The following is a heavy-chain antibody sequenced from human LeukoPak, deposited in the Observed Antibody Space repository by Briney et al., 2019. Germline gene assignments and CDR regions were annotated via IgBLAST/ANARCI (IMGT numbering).Heavy chain of an antibody. CDR1: GYSFTSYW. CDR2: IYPGDSDT. D-gene: IGHD3-10*01. Sequence: GESLKISCKGSGYSFTSYWIGWVRQMPGKGLEWMGIIYPGDSDTRYSPSFQGQVTISADKSISTAYLQWSSLKASDTAMYYCARSRITMVRGVFGPGNWFDPWGQGTPVTVSS. CDR3: ARSRITMVRGVFGPGNWFDP. V-gene: IGHV5-51*01. J-gene: IGHJ5*02.